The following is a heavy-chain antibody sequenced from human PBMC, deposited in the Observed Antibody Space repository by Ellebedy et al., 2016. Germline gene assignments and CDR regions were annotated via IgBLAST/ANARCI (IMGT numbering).Heavy chain of an antibody. CDR2: IVNTGRET. V-gene: IGHV3-21*04. Sequence: GESLKISXAASGFPFSLAGMTWIRQAPGKGLEWVGTIVNTGRETYYADPFKGRFTISRDNAMNLVDLHLYSLTVEDTAVYFCTRDGREWSRDYWGQGTLVTVSS. CDR3: TRDGREWSRDY. CDR1: GFPFSLAG. J-gene: IGHJ4*02. D-gene: IGHD3-3*01.